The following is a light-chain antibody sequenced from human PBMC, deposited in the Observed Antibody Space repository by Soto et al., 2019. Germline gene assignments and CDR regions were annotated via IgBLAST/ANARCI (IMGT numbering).Light chain of an antibody. V-gene: IGKV2-30*01. Sequence: EGVMTQSPLSLPVTLGQPSSIFCRSSPSLLYSDGKTLLTGFHERPVHAPRRLIYEVSNSESGVPDRFGGGGSGTDFTLKIIRWEAEDVGVYYCMQGKHWPLTVGGGTEVEIK. CDR1: PSLLYSDGKTL. J-gene: IGKJ4*01. CDR2: EVS. CDR3: MQGKHWPLT.